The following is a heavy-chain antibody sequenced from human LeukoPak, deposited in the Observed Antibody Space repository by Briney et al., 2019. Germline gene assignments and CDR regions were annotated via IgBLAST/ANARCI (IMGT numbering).Heavy chain of an antibody. Sequence: GGSLRLSCAASGFTFDDYAMHWVRQAPGKGLEWVSGISWNSGSIGYADSVKGRFTISRDNAKNSLYLQMNSLRAEDTALYYCAKGIYYGSGSYYFIDYWGQGTLVTVSS. CDR2: ISWNSGSI. D-gene: IGHD3-10*01. CDR3: AKGIYYGSGSYYFIDY. CDR1: GFTFDDYA. V-gene: IGHV3-9*01. J-gene: IGHJ4*02.